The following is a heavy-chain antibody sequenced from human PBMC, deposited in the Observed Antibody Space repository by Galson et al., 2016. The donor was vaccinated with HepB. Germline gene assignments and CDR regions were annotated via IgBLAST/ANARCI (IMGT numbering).Heavy chain of an antibody. Sequence: ETLSLTCAVYGGSLSGYYWTWIRQPPGKGLEWIGQINHSGITKYNPSLKSRVTISVDTSKNQFSLRLSSVTAADTAVYYCARVYDRWSSGWQNWFDPWGQGTLVTVSS. CDR2: INHSGIT. D-gene: IGHD6-19*01. V-gene: IGHV4-34*01. J-gene: IGHJ5*02. CDR3: ARVYDRWSSGWQNWFDP. CDR1: GGSLSGYY.